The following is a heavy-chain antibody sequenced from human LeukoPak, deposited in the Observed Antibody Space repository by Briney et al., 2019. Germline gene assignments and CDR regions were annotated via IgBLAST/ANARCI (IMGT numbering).Heavy chain of an antibody. V-gene: IGHV3-11*04. J-gene: IGHJ5*02. Sequence: GGSLRLSCAASGFTFSDYYMSWIRQAPGKGLEWVSYISSSGSTIYYADSVKGRFTISRDNAKNSLYLQMNSLRAEDTAVYYCARETHDYGDSRNWFDPWGRGTLVTVSS. CDR2: ISSSGSTI. D-gene: IGHD4-17*01. CDR3: ARETHDYGDSRNWFDP. CDR1: GFTFSDYY.